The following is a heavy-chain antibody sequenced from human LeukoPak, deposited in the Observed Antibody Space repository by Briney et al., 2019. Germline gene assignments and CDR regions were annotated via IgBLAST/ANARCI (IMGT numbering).Heavy chain of an antibody. J-gene: IGHJ4*02. CDR1: GYTFTSYG. Sequence: GASVKVSCKASGYTFTSYGISWVRQAPGQGLEWMGWISAYNGNTNYAQKLQGRVTMTTDTSTSTAYMELSRLRSDDTAVYYCARVRYRLAETYIDYWGQGTLVTVS. D-gene: IGHD3-16*01. CDR3: ARVRYRLAETYIDY. CDR2: ISAYNGNT. V-gene: IGHV1-18*01.